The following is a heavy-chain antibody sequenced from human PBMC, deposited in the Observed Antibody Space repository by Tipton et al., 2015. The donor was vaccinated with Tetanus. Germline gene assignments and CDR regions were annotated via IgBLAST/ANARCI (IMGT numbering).Heavy chain of an antibody. CDR3: AKLKSRGDSSAIEH. Sequence: SLRLSCAGSGFLISSYAMNWVRQVPGEGLEWVSGVSASGNTNYADSVDGRFTISRDNAKNTMYLQRNSLRAEDTATYYCAKLKSRGDSSAIEHWGQGTLVTVSS. CDR2: VSASGNT. D-gene: IGHD2-21*02. CDR1: GFLISSYA. J-gene: IGHJ4*02. V-gene: IGHV3-23*01.